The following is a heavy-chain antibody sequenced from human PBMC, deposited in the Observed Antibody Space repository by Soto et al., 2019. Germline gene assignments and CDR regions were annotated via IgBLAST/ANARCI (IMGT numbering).Heavy chain of an antibody. D-gene: IGHD2-21*02. Sequence: QVQLVQSGAEVKKPGASVKVSCKASGYTFTSYDINWVRQATGQGLEWMGWMNPNSGNTGYAQKFQGRVTMTRNTSISTAYMGLSSRRSEDTAVYYCARRLTPYCGGDCYSDYWGQGTLVTVSS. CDR2: MNPNSGNT. J-gene: IGHJ4*02. CDR3: ARRLTPYCGGDCYSDY. V-gene: IGHV1-8*01. CDR1: GYTFTSYD.